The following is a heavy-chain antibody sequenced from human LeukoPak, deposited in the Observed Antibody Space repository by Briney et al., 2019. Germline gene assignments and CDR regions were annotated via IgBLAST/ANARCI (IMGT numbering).Heavy chain of an antibody. CDR3: AKEARITMVQGVIIRNWFDP. Sequence: GGSLRLSCAAPGFTVGNNYMNWVRQAPGKGLEWVSAISGSGGSTYYADSVKGRFTISRDNSKNTLYLQMNSLRAEDTAVYYCAKEARITMVQGVIIRNWFDPWGQGTLVTVSS. CDR2: ISGSGGST. D-gene: IGHD3-10*01. V-gene: IGHV3-23*01. CDR1: GFTVGNNY. J-gene: IGHJ5*02.